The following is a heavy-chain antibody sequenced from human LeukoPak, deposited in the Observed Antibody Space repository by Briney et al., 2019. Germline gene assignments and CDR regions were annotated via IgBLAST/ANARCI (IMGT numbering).Heavy chain of an antibody. CDR2: INPNSGGT. Sequence: GASVKVSCKASGYTFTGYYMHWVRQAPGQGLEWMGWINPNSGGTNYAQKFQGRVTMTRDTSISTAYMELSRLRSDDTAVYYCARSLGKSYYYYMDVWGKGTTVTVSS. CDR1: GYTFTGYY. D-gene: IGHD3-16*01. CDR3: ARSLGKSYYYYMDV. V-gene: IGHV1-2*02. J-gene: IGHJ6*03.